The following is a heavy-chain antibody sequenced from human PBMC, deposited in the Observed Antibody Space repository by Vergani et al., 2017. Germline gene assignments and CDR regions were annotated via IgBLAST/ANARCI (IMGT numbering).Heavy chain of an antibody. CDR3: ARSITIFGVVKKFDP. J-gene: IGHJ5*02. Sequence: QVQLVQSGAEVKKPGSSVKVSCKASGGTFSSYAISWVRQAPGQGLEWMGGIIPIFGTANYAQKFQGRVTMTADESTSTAYMELSSLRSEDTAVYYCARSITIFGVVKKFDPWGQGTLVTVSS. CDR2: IIPIFGTA. V-gene: IGHV1-69*01. D-gene: IGHD3-3*01. CDR1: GGTFSSYA.